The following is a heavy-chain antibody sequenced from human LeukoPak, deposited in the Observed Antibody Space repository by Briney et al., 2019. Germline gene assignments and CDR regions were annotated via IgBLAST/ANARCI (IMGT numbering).Heavy chain of an antibody. CDR3: ARGRVYSSGWFDY. CDR1: GYSISSGYY. Sequence: SETLSLTCTVSGYSISSGYYWGWIRQPPGKGLEWIGSIYYSGSTYYNPSLKSRVTISVDTSKNQFSLKLSSVTAADTAVYYCARGRVYSSGWFDYWGQGTLVTVSS. D-gene: IGHD6-19*01. V-gene: IGHV4-38-2*02. J-gene: IGHJ4*02. CDR2: IYYSGST.